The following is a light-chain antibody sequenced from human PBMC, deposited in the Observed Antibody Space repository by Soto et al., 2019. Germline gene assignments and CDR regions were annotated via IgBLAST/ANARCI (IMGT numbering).Light chain of an antibody. CDR3: PRAITRL. CDR1: QSVGDY. V-gene: IGKV3-11*01. CDR2: DSS. Sequence: ESVLTQSPATLSLSPGERATLSCRASQSVGDYLAWYQQKPGQAPRLLIYDSSNRATGIPARFSSSGSWTDFTLTISRLVHEDSALYQWPRAITRLFGTGTQVDIK. J-gene: IGKJ3*01.